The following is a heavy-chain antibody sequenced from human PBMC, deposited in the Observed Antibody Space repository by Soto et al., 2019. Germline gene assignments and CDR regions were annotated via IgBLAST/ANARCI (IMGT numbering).Heavy chain of an antibody. D-gene: IGHD4-17*01. Sequence: QVQLVESGGGVVQPGRSLRLSCAASGFIFSSHGMHWVRQAPGKGLEWVAVIWYDGTKEDYADSVKGRFTISRDNFSKTLYLQMNNLRAEDTAVYYCARDMEYYGENPIQHWGQGTLVTVSS. CDR1: GFIFSSHG. V-gene: IGHV3-33*01. CDR3: ARDMEYYGENPIQH. CDR2: IWYDGTKE. J-gene: IGHJ1*01.